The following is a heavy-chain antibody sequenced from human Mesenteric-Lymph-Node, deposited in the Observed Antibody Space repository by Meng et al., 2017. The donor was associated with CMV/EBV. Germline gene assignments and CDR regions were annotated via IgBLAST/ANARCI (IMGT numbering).Heavy chain of an antibody. V-gene: IGHV3-23*01. J-gene: IGHJ4*02. CDR3: AKWDWNNYYFDT. CDR1: GFTFSSYG. D-gene: IGHD1/OR15-1a*01. CDR2: ISASGGTT. Sequence: CAASGFTFSSYGMRWVRQAPGKGLEWVSAISASGGTTYYADSVKGRFAISRDNSRSTLYLQMDSLRGEDTAIYYCAKWDWNNYYFDTWGQGTLVTVSS.